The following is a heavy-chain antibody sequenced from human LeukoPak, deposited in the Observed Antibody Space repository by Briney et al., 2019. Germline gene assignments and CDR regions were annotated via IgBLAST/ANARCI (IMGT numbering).Heavy chain of an antibody. D-gene: IGHD5-12*01. CDR1: GFPFSDYD. V-gene: IGHV3-11*01. Sequence: GRSLRLSCAASGFPFSDYDMSWIRQAPGKGLEWVSYVSSSDSRIYYADSVKDRFTIYRDNTKNSLYLQMHSLRVEDTAVYYCARDRGDGYDYFWDYWGQGTLVTVSS. CDR3: ARDRGDGYDYFWDY. CDR2: VSSSDSRI. J-gene: IGHJ4*02.